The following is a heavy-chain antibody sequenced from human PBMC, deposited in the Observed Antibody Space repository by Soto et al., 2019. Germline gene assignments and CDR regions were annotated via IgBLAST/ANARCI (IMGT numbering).Heavy chain of an antibody. CDR3: ARVRHHGVYYGMDV. Sequence: GTSVKVSCKASGGTFSSYTISWVRQAPGQGLEWMGRIIPILGIANYAQKFQGRVTITADKSTSTAYMELSSLRSEDTAVYYCARVRHHGVYYGMDVWGQGTTVTVSS. V-gene: IGHV1-69*02. CDR2: IIPILGIA. CDR1: GGTFSSYT. J-gene: IGHJ6*02. D-gene: IGHD3-16*01.